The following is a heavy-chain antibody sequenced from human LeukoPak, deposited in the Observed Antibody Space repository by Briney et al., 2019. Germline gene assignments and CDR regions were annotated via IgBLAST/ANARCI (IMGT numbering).Heavy chain of an antibody. Sequence: SQTLSLTCTVSGGSISSFDSNWSWIRQHPGKGLEWIGCVYYSGSTYFNPSLKSRVTISVDTSKNQFSLNLSSMTAADTAVYYCARGRDAYKVGYWGQGTLVTVSS. CDR2: VYYSGST. CDR1: GGSISSFDSN. CDR3: ARGRDAYKVGY. V-gene: IGHV4-31*03. D-gene: IGHD5-24*01. J-gene: IGHJ4*02.